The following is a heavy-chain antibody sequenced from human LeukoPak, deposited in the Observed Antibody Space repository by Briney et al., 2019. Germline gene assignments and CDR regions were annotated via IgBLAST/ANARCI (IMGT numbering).Heavy chain of an antibody. CDR2: IYYSGTT. Sequence: SETLSLTCTVSGGSMSSYYWSWIRQPPGKGLEWIGYIYYSGTTNYNPSLESRVTISVDTSKNQFSLKLNSVTVADTALYYCARGPKRYYFDCWGEGPLVAVSS. CDR1: GGSMSSYY. CDR3: ARGPKRYYFDC. D-gene: IGHD3-16*01. V-gene: IGHV4-59*01. J-gene: IGHJ4*02.